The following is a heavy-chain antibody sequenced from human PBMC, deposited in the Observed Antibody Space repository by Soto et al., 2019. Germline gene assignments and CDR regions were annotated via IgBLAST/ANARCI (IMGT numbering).Heavy chain of an antibody. CDR2: IYYSGST. CDR3: ARGRLGILEY. CDR1: GASITSSY. J-gene: IGHJ4*02. Sequence: QVQLQESGPGQVKPSETLSLTCTVSGASITSSYWSWVRQPPGKGLEWIGSIYYSGSTNYNPSLKSRVTISVATSNKQFSLRLSSVTAADPAVYYCARGRLGILEYWGQGTLVTVSS. D-gene: IGHD7-27*01. V-gene: IGHV4-59*01.